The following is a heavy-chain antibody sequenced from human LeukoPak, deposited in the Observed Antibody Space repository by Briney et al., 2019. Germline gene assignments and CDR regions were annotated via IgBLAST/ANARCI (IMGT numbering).Heavy chain of an antibody. CDR3: ARDGEGDYGDNYYYYGMDV. CDR2: ISAYNGNT. D-gene: IGHD4-17*01. CDR1: GYTFTSYG. J-gene: IGHJ6*02. Sequence: GASVKVSCKASGYTFTSYGISWVRQAPGQGREWMGWISAYNGNTNYAQKLQGRVTMTTDTSTSTDYMEMRSLRSDDTAVYYCARDGEGDYGDNYYYYGMDVWGQGTTVTVSS. V-gene: IGHV1-18*01.